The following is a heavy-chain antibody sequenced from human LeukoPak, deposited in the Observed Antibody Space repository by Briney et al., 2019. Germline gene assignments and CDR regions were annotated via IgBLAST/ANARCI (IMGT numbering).Heavy chain of an antibody. D-gene: IGHD3-22*01. CDR2: IIPIFGTA. J-gene: IGHJ4*02. Sequence: SVEVSCKASGGTFSSYAISWVRQAPGQGLEWMGGIIPIFGTANYAQKFQGRVTITADESTSTAYMELSSLRSEDTAVYYCAIQTAEFYASSGTLGDYWGQGTLVTVSS. CDR1: GGTFSSYA. CDR3: AIQTAEFYASSGTLGDY. V-gene: IGHV1-69*13.